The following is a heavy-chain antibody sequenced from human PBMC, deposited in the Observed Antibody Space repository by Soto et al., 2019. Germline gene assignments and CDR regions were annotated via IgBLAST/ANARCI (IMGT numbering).Heavy chain of an antibody. V-gene: IGHV2-5*02. CDR3: AHPNSGYDFGYYFDY. CDR2: IYWDDHK. Sequence: QITLKESGPTLVKPTQTLTLTCTFSGFSLSTSGVGVGWIRQPPGKALEWLALIYWDDHKRYSPSLKSRLTHTKDPSKNQVLLTKTNTDPVATPTFSCAHPNSGYDFGYYFDYCGQGTMFTVSS. CDR1: GFSLSTSGVG. D-gene: IGHD5-12*01. J-gene: IGHJ4*02.